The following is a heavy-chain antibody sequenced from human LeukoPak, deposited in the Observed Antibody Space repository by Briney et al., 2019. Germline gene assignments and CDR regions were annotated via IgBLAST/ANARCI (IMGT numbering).Heavy chain of an antibody. V-gene: IGHV4-39*01. CDR3: ANPGIAAAGSAFDI. D-gene: IGHD6-13*01. CDR2: IYYSGST. CDR1: GGSISSSSYY. J-gene: IGHJ3*02. Sequence: SETLSLTCTVSGGSISSSSYYWGWIRQPPGKGLEWIGSIYYSGSTYYNPSLKSRVTISVNTSKNQFSLKLSSVTAADTAVYYCANPGIAAAGSAFDIWGQGTMVTVSS.